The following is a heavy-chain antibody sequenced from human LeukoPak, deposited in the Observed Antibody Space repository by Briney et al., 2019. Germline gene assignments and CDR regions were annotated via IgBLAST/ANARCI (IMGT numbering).Heavy chain of an antibody. D-gene: IGHD3-9*01. CDR3: ARVAERTWLPYDAAFDI. CDR1: GYSISGGYY. J-gene: IGHJ3*02. Sequence: NSSQTLSLTCTVSGYSISGGYYWGWIRQPPGKGLEWIGTIYHGGSTYYNPSFESRVTISLDTSKNHFSLNLTSVTAADTAMYYCARVAERTWLPYDAAFDIWGLGTMVTVSS. V-gene: IGHV4-38-2*02. CDR2: IYHGGST.